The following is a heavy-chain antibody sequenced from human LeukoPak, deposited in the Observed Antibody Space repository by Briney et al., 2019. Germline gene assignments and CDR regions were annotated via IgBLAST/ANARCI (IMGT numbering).Heavy chain of an antibody. Sequence: SETLSLTCAVSGVSISTNTWWSWVRQTPGKGLEWIGEIFHSESVNSNPSLESRLTISLDKSKNHFSLELTSVTAADTALYFCAREIFGARAFEYWGQGILVTVSS. CDR3: AREIFGARAFEY. V-gene: IGHV4-4*02. J-gene: IGHJ4*02. CDR1: GVSISTNTW. D-gene: IGHD3-3*01. CDR2: IFHSESV.